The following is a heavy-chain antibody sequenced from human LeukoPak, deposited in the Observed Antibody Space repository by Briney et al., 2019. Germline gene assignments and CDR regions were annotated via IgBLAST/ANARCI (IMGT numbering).Heavy chain of an antibody. D-gene: IGHD4-23*01. CDR3: ARVQDGGNPHGAFDI. J-gene: IGHJ3*02. V-gene: IGHV5-51*01. Sequence: GESLKISCKGSGYSFTSYWIGWVRQMPGKGLEWMGIIYPGDSDTRYSPSFQGQVTISADKSISTAYLQWSSLKASDTAMYYCARVQDGGNPHGAFDIWGQGTMVTVSS. CDR2: IYPGDSDT. CDR1: GYSFTSYW.